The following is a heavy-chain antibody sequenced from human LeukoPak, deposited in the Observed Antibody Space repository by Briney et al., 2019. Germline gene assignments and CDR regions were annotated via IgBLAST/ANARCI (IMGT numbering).Heavy chain of an antibody. CDR3: ARAFAGASDAFDI. Sequence: GGSLRLSCAASGFTVSSNYMSWVRQAPGKGLEWVSVIYSGGSTYYADSVKGRFAISRHNCKNTLYLQMNSLRAEDTAVYYCARAFAGASDAFDIWGQGTMVTVSS. CDR1: GFTVSSNY. V-gene: IGHV3-53*04. CDR2: IYSGGST. D-gene: IGHD3-10*01. J-gene: IGHJ3*02.